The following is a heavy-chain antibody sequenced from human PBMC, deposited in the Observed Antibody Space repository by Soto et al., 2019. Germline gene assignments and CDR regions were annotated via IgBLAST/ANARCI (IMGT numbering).Heavy chain of an antibody. V-gene: IGHV4-39*01. CDR3: ARRRSVAGTWSYNWFDP. D-gene: IGHD6-19*01. CDR1: GGSISSSSYY. J-gene: IGHJ5*02. Sequence: PSETLSLTCTVSGGSISSSSYYWGWIRQPPGKGLEWIGSIYYSGSTYYNPSLKSRVTISVDTSKNQLSLKLSSVTAADTAVYYCARRRSVAGTWSYNWFDPWGQGTLVTVSS. CDR2: IYYSGST.